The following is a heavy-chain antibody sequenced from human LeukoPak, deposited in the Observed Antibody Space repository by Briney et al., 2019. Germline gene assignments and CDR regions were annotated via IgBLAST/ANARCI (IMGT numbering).Heavy chain of an antibody. CDR3: ARDRLPTFDY. CDR1: GFTFDDHG. Sequence: GGSLRLSCAASGFTFDDHGMSWVRQAPGKGLEWVSYISSSGSTIYYADSVKGRFTISRDNAKNSLYLQMNSLRAEDTAVYYCARDRLPTFDYWGQGTLVTVSS. CDR2: ISSSGSTI. V-gene: IGHV3-11*01. J-gene: IGHJ4*02. D-gene: IGHD4-11*01.